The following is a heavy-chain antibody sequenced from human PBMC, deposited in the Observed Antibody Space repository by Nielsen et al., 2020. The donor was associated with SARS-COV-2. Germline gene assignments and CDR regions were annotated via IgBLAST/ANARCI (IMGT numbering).Heavy chain of an antibody. CDR2: IDPTDSYT. CDR3: ARVWLRPSGDPYWFDP. CDR1: GYRFTSYW. D-gene: IGHD5-12*01. V-gene: IGHV5-10-1*01. Sequence: GGSLRLSCEGSGYRFTSYWISWVRQMPGKGLEWMGRIDPTDSYTNYSPSFQGHVAISADKSISTAYLQWSSLKASDTAMYYCARVWLRPSGDPYWFDPWGQGTLVTVSS. J-gene: IGHJ5*02.